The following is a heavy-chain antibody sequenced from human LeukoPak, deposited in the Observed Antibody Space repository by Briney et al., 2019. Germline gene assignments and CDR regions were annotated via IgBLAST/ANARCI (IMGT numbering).Heavy chain of an antibody. CDR1: GGSISSGGYY. J-gene: IGHJ4*02. V-gene: IGHV4-31*03. Sequence: SETLSLTCTVSGGSISSGGYYWSWIRQHPGKGLEWIGYIYYGGSTYYNPSLKSRVTISVDTSKNQFSLKLSSVTAADTAVYYCASCRLGPIDYWGQGTLVTVSS. CDR3: ASCRLGPIDY. D-gene: IGHD2-15*01. CDR2: IYYGGST.